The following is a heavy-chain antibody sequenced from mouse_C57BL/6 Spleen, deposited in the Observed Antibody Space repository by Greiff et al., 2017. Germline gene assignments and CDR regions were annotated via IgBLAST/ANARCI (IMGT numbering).Heavy chain of an antibody. CDR3: ARLGYSNYGYFDV. J-gene: IGHJ1*03. Sequence: VKLQQPGAELVKPGASVKLSCKASGYTFTSYSMHWVKQRPGRGLEWIGRIDPNSGGTKYNEKFKSKATLTVDKPSSTAYVQLSSLTPEDSAVYYCARLGYSNYGYFDVWGTGTTVTVSS. CDR1: GYTFTSYS. D-gene: IGHD2-5*01. CDR2: IDPNSGGT. V-gene: IGHV1-72*01.